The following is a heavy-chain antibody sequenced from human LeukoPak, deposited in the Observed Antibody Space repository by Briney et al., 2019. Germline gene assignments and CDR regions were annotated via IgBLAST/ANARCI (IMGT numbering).Heavy chain of an antibody. CDR1: GSSISSSSYY. J-gene: IGHJ6*02. D-gene: IGHD6-13*01. Sequence: SETLSLTCTVSGSSISSSSYYWGWIRQPPGKGLEWIGNIYYSGSTYYNPSLKSRVTISVDTSKNQFSLKLSSVTAADTAVYYCARAHSSSPYYYYGMDVWGQGTTVTVSS. CDR3: ARAHSSSPYYYYGMDV. CDR2: IYYSGST. V-gene: IGHV4-39*07.